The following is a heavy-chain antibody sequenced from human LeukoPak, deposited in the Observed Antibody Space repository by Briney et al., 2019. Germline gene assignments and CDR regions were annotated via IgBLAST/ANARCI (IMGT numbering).Heavy chain of an antibody. CDR1: GYSFTSYW. D-gene: IGHD6-19*01. V-gene: IGHV5-51*01. Sequence: GESLKIPCKGTGYSFTSYWIAWVRQVPGKGLEWMGIIYPGDSDTRYSPSFQGQVTISADKSITTAYLQWSSLKASDSAMYYCARHVVPYSSGLAGFDYWGQGTLVTVSS. J-gene: IGHJ4*02. CDR2: IYPGDSDT. CDR3: ARHVVPYSSGLAGFDY.